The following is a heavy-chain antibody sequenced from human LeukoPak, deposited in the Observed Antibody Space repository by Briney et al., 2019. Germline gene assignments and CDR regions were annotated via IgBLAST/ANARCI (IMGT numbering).Heavy chain of an antibody. CDR1: GGSFSGYY. V-gene: IGHV4-34*01. J-gene: IGHJ4*02. CDR3: ARDQVRTYGDLLFDY. CDR2: TNHSGST. D-gene: IGHD4-17*01. Sequence: SETLSLTCAVYGGSFSGYYWSWIRQPPGKGLEWIGETNHSGSTNYNPSLKSRVTISVDTSKNQFSLKLSPVTAADTAVYYCARDQVRTYGDLLFDYWGQGTLVTVSS.